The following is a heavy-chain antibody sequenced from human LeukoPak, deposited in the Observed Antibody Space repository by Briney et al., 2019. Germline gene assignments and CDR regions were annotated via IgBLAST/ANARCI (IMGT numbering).Heavy chain of an antibody. CDR2: LYSGGTT. J-gene: IGHJ4*02. V-gene: IGHV3-53*01. D-gene: IGHD4-11*01. CDR1: GFTVSSNY. Sequence: GGSLRLSCAASGFTVSSNYLSWVRRAPGKGLEWVSALYSGGTTYYAGSVKGRFTISRDNSENTVYLQMNSVRADDTAVYYCARQSGTVTTFEYWGQGTLVAVSS. CDR3: ARQSGTVTTFEY.